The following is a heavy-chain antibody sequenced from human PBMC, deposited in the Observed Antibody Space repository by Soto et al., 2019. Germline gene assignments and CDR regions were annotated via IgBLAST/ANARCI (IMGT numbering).Heavy chain of an antibody. V-gene: IGHV3-21*01. CDR1: GFTFSSYS. CDR2: ISSSSSYI. J-gene: IGHJ5*02. Sequence: GGSLRLSCAASGFTFSSYSMNWVRQAPGKGLEWVSSISSSSSYIYYADSVKGRFTISRDNAKNSLYLQMNSLRAEDTAVYYCARDPQVSFRNDVPGWFGPWGQGTLVTVSS. CDR3: ARDPQVSFRNDVPGWFGP. D-gene: IGHD1-1*01.